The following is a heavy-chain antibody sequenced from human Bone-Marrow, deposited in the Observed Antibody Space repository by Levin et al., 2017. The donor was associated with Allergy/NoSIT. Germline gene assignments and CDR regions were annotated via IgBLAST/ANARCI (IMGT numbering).Heavy chain of an antibody. CDR2: IVFGSANT. CDR3: ATTTLGYSYYYYYGLDV. J-gene: IGHJ6*02. CDR1: GFTFTSSA. Sequence: PLASVKVSCKASGFTFTSSAVQWVRQARGQRLEWIGWIVFGSANTHYAQTFEERVTFTRDMSTGTAHMELSSLGPDDTAVYYCATTTLGYSYYYYYGLDVWGQGTTVTVSS. V-gene: IGHV1-58*01. D-gene: IGHD5-18*01.